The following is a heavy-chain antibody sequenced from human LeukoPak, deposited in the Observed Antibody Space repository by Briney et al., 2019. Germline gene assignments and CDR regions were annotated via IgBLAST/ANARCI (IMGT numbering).Heavy chain of an antibody. J-gene: IGHJ4*02. D-gene: IGHD6-19*01. Sequence: GASVTVSCKVSGYTLTELSMHWVRQAPGKGLEWMGGFDPEDGETIYAQKFQGRVTMTEDTSTDTAYMELSSLRSEDTAVYYCATDLSSGWPFDYWGQGTLVTVSS. V-gene: IGHV1-24*01. CDR2: FDPEDGET. CDR1: GYTLTELS. CDR3: ATDLSSGWPFDY.